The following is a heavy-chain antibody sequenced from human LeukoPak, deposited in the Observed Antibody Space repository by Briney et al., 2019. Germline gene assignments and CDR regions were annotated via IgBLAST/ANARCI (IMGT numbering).Heavy chain of an antibody. D-gene: IGHD5-24*01. CDR2: IYPGGSET. Sequence: PGESLKISCKGLGYSFSSYWNAWVRQRPGKGLEWMGIIYPGGSETRYDPSFQGQVTISADMSTSTAYLQWSGLRASDTAMYYCARASRDGYNQNFDHWGQGTLVTVSS. J-gene: IGHJ4*02. CDR3: ARASRDGYNQNFDH. CDR1: GYSFSSYW. V-gene: IGHV5-51*01.